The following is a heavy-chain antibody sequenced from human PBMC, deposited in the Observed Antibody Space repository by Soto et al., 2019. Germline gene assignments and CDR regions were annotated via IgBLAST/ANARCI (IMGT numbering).Heavy chain of an antibody. J-gene: IGHJ6*02. V-gene: IGHV4-59*08. CDR3: ARPGFGPLHGLVDV. CDR1: GGSISSYY. D-gene: IGHD3-10*01. Sequence: QVQLQESGPGLVKPSETLSLSCTVSGGSISSYYWSWFRQSPGKRMEWIGYVHHSWGSSYNPSLRSRVPISLATSKSQFPLMVTSVTATDAAVYYCARPGFGPLHGLVDVWGQGTTVTVSS. CDR2: VHHSWGS.